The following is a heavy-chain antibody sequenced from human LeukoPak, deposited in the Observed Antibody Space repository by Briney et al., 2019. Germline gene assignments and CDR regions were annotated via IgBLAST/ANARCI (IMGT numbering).Heavy chain of an antibody. CDR3: AREGYSSGWYRVVWYFDL. J-gene: IGHJ2*01. CDR2: ISGSAGST. Sequence: GGSLRLSCAASGFTFNSYAMSWVRQAPGKGLDWVSTISGSAGSTYYADSVKGRFTISRDNAKNSLYLQMNSLRAEDTAVYYCAREGYSSGWYRVVWYFDLWGRGTLVTVSS. D-gene: IGHD6-19*01. CDR1: GFTFNSYA. V-gene: IGHV3-23*01.